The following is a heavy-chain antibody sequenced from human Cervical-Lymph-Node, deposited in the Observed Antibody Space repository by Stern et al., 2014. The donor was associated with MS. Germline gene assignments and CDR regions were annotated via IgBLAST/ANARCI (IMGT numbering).Heavy chain of an antibody. D-gene: IGHD3-22*01. J-gene: IGHJ3*02. CDR1: GFTFSSYS. CDR3: ARDQGGKYYDSSGYYSDAFDI. CDR2: ISSSSSYI. V-gene: IGHV3-21*01. Sequence: EVQLVESWGGLVKPGGSLRLSCAASGFTFSSYSMNWVRQAPGKGLEWVSSISSSSSYIYYADSVKGRFTISRDNAKNSLYLQMNSLRAEDTAVYYCARDQGGKYYDSSGYYSDAFDIWGQGTMVTVSS.